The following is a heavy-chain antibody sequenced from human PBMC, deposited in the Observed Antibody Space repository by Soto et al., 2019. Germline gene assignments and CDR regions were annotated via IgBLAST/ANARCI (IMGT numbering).Heavy chain of an antibody. D-gene: IGHD3-10*01. CDR1: GGTFSSYA. Sequence: QVQLVQSGAEVKKPGSSVKVSCKASGGTFSSYAISWVRQAPGQGLEWMGGIIPIFGTANYAQKFQGRVTITADESTSTAYMELSSLRSEDTAVYYCARGPITMVRGATSLIYYGMDVWGQGTTVTVSS. V-gene: IGHV1-69*01. J-gene: IGHJ6*02. CDR3: ARGPITMVRGATSLIYYGMDV. CDR2: IIPIFGTA.